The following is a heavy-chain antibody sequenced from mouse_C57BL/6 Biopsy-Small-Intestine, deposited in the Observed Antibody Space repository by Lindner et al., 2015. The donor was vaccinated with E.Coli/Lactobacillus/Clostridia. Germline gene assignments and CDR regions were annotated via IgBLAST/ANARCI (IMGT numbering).Heavy chain of an antibody. CDR3: ARAIDESVFHFDH. Sequence: SVKVSCKASGYSFTTYGISWARQAPGQGLEWVGWISPYNGNTQSAQKLRDRLTLSTDSSTNTAYMELRGLRPDDTAIYYCARAIDESVFHFDHWGLGTLVTVTS. CDR1: GYSFTTYG. J-gene: IGHJ4*01. V-gene: IGHV1S134*01. CDR2: ISPYNGNT.